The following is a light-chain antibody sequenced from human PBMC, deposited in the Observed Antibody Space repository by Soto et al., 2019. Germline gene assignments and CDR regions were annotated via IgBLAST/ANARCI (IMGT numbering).Light chain of an antibody. CDR1: ESISRW. V-gene: IGKV1-5*03. Sequence: DIQMTLSPSTLPASVKDRVTITCRASESISRWLAWYQQKPGKAPKLLIYKASNLESGVPSRFSGSGSGTEFTLTINSLQPDDFATYYCQQYNSDSPRTFGQGTKVDIK. CDR2: KAS. CDR3: QQYNSDSPRT. J-gene: IGKJ1*01.